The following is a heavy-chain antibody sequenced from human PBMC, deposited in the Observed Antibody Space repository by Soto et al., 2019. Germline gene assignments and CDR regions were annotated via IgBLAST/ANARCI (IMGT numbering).Heavy chain of an antibody. CDR3: ARGGTPIFGVVPYYYYMDV. Sequence: ASVKVSCKASGYTFTSYVINWVRQATGQGLEWMGWMNPNSGNTGYAQKFQGRVTMTRNTSISTAYMELSSLRSEDTAVYYCARGGTPIFGVVPYYYYMDVWGKGTTVTVSS. J-gene: IGHJ6*03. D-gene: IGHD3-3*01. CDR2: MNPNSGNT. V-gene: IGHV1-8*01. CDR1: GYTFTSYV.